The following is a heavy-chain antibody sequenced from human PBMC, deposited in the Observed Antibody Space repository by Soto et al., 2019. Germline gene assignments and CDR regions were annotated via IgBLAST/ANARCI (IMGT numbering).Heavy chain of an antibody. CDR3: ARGTEIDY. Sequence: LGESLKISCKASGYRFISYWIGWVRQMPGKGLEWMGIIYPGDSDTRYSPSFQGQVTISADKSISISYLQWSSLKASDTAMYYCARGTEIDYWGQGTLVTVSS. CDR2: IYPGDSDT. CDR1: GYRFISYW. V-gene: IGHV5-51*01. J-gene: IGHJ4*02. D-gene: IGHD1-1*01.